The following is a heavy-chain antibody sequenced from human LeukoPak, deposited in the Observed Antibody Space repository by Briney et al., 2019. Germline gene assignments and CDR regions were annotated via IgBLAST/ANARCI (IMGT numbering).Heavy chain of an antibody. Sequence: PSETLSFTCTVSGGSISSYYWSWIRQPPGKGLEWIGYIYYSGSTNYNPSLKSRVTISVDTSKNQFSLKLSSVTAADTAVYYCARYYYYGMDVWGQGTTVTVSS. CDR2: IYYSGST. CDR3: ARYYYYGMDV. V-gene: IGHV4-59*01. CDR1: GGSISSYY. J-gene: IGHJ6*02.